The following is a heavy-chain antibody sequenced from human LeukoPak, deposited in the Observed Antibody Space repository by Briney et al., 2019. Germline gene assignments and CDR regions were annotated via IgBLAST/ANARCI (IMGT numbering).Heavy chain of an antibody. J-gene: IGHJ6*02. V-gene: IGHV3-33*01. CDR2: IWYDGSNK. Sequence: GGSLRLSCAASGFTFSSYGMHWVRQAPGKGLEWVAVIWYDGSNKYYADSVKGRFTISRDNSKNTLYLQMDSLRAEDTAVYYCARVGYRNDSSGYYFNYYYYYGMDVWGQGTTVTVSS. CDR3: ARVGYRNDSSGYYFNYYYYYGMDV. D-gene: IGHD3-22*01. CDR1: GFTFSSYG.